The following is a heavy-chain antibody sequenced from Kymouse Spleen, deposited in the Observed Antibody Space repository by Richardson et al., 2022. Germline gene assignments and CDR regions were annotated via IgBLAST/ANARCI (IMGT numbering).Heavy chain of an antibody. CDR2: ISYDGSNK. J-gene: IGHJ6*02. CDR1: GFTFSSYG. D-gene: IGHD6-6*01. CDR3: AKDRSIAARDYYYYGMDV. Sequence: QVQLVESGGGVVQPGRSLRLSCAASGFTFSSYGMHWVRQAPGKGLEWVAVISYDGSNKYYADSVKGRFTISRDNSKNTLYLQMNSLRAEDTAVYYCAKDRSIAARDYYYYGMDVWGQGTTVTVSS. V-gene: IGHV3-30*18.